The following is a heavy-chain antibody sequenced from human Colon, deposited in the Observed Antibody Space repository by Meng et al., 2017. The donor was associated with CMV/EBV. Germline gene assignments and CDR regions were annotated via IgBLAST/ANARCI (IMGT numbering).Heavy chain of an antibody. D-gene: IGHD2-2*01. Sequence: GESLKISCAASGFTFSNYAIHWVRQAPGKGLDWVALISFDGTNIQYSDSVKGRFIISRDNSKNTLYLQMNSLRAEDTAIYYCAKPQGYHSYYYQYGMDVWGRGTAVTVSS. J-gene: IGHJ6*02. V-gene: IGHV3-30-3*02. CDR3: AKPQGYHSYYYQYGMDV. CDR2: ISFDGTNI. CDR1: GFTFSNYA.